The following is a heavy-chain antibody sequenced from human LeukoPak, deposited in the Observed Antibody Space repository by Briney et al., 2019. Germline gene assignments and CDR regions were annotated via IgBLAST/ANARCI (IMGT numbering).Heavy chain of an antibody. CDR2: IYYSGNT. Sequence: KSSETLSLTCAVSGGSITTSSYYWGWIRQPPGQGLEWIVFIYYSGNTYYNPSLKSRVTISVDTSKNQFSLKLSSVTAADTTIYYCARLRSMSAADYYFDSWGQGTLVTASS. J-gene: IGHJ4*02. D-gene: IGHD6-13*01. V-gene: IGHV4-39*01. CDR3: ARLRSMSAADYYFDS. CDR1: GGSITTSSYY.